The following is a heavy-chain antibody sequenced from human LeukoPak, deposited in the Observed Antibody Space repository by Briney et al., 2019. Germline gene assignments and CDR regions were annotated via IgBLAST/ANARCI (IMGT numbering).Heavy chain of an antibody. CDR1: GGSFSGYY. V-gene: IGHV4-34*01. J-gene: IGHJ4*02. D-gene: IGHD4-11*01. Sequence: SETLSLTCAVYGGSFSGYYWSWIRQPPGKGLEWIGEINHSGSTNYNPSLKSRVTISVDTSKNQFSLKLSSVTAADTAVYYCARGLDHDYSNYELDYWGQGTLVTVSS. CDR3: ARGLDHDYSNYELDY. CDR2: INHSGST.